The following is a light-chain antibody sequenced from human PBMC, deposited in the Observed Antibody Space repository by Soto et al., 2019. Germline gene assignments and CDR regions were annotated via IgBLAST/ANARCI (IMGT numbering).Light chain of an antibody. CDR2: EGS. CDR1: SNDVGGYDL. J-gene: IGLJ1*01. CDR3: CSYTASSTYV. V-gene: IGLV2-23*01. Sequence: QSALTQPASVSGSPGQSITISCTGTSNDVGGYDLVSWYQHHPGKAPKVMIYEGSKRPSGVSNRFSGSRSGNTASLTISGRQAEDEADYYCCSYTASSTYVFGSGTKLTVL.